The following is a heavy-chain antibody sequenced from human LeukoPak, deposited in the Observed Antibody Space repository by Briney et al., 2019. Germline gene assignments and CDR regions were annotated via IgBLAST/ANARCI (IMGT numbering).Heavy chain of an antibody. CDR1: GFTFSSYA. J-gene: IGHJ3*02. V-gene: IGHV3-23*01. CDR3: ARGGSYLSAFDI. CDR2: ISGSSSST. Sequence: GGSLRLSCAASGFTFSSYAMSWVRQAPGKGLEWVSTISGSSSSTYYADSVKGRFTISRDNSKNTLYLQMNSLRAEDTAVYYCARGGSYLSAFDIWGQGTMVTVSS. D-gene: IGHD1-26*01.